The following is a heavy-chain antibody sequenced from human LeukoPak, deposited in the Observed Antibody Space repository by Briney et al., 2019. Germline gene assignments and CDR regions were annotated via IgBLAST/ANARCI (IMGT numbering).Heavy chain of an antibody. CDR1: GGSISSSSYY. CDR2: IYYSGST. Sequence: PSETLSLTCTVSGGSISSSSYYWGWIRQPPGKGLEWIGSIYYSGSTYYNPSLKSRVTISVDTSKNQFSLKLSSVTAADTAVYYCAREDVMITFGGAYYYYYGMDVWGQGTTVTVSS. CDR3: AREDVMITFGGAYYYYYGMDV. D-gene: IGHD3-16*01. V-gene: IGHV4-39*07. J-gene: IGHJ6*02.